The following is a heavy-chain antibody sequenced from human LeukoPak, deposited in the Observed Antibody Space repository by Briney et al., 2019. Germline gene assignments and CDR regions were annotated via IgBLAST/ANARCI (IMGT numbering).Heavy chain of an antibody. CDR1: GFTFSDYY. V-gene: IGHV3-11*01. CDR3: AKDMGGPYYYDSSPHAFDI. Sequence: GGSLRLSCAASGFTFSDYYMSWIRQAPGKGLEWVSYISSSGSTIYYADSVKGRFTISRDNAKNSLYLQMNSLRAEDTALYYCAKDMGGPYYYDSSPHAFDIWGQGTMVTVSS. J-gene: IGHJ3*02. CDR2: ISSSGSTI. D-gene: IGHD3-22*01.